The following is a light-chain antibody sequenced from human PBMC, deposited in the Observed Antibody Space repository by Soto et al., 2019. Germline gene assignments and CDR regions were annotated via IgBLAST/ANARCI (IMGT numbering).Light chain of an antibody. V-gene: IGKV3-20*01. CDR1: QNINSRY. Sequence: EIVLTQSPGTLSLSPGERATLSCRASQNINSRYLAWYQQKPGQAPTRLIYGASSRATGIPDRFSGSGSGTDVTLTISRLEPEDLAVYYCQQFGSSPGFTFGPGTKVDIK. J-gene: IGKJ3*01. CDR3: QQFGSSPGFT. CDR2: GAS.